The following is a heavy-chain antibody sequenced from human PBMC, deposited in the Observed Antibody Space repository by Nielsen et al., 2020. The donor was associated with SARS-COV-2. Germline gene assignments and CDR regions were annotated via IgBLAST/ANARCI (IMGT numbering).Heavy chain of an antibody. CDR2: ISAYNGNT. CDR3: AGGGLLWFGELSNWFDP. J-gene: IGHJ5*02. V-gene: IGHV1-18*01. D-gene: IGHD3-10*01. CDR1: GYTFTSYD. Sequence: ASVKVSCKASGYTFTSYDISWVRQAPGQGLEWMGWISAYNGNTNYAQKLQGRVTMTTDTSTSTVYMELSSLRSEDTAVYYCAGGGLLWFGELSNWFDPWGQGTLVTVSS.